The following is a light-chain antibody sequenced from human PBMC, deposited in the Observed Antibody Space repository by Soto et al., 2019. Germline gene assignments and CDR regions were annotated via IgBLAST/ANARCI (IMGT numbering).Light chain of an antibody. CDR2: AAS. J-gene: IGKJ4*01. Sequence: DIHMTQSPSSLSAPLGDRVTITFRASQSISSWLAWYQQKPGKAPKLLIFAASSLQSGVPSRFSGSGSETEFTLSISSLQPEDFATYFCQQIYSAPLTFGGGTKVDI. CDR1: QSISSW. CDR3: QQIYSAPLT. V-gene: IGKV1-39*01.